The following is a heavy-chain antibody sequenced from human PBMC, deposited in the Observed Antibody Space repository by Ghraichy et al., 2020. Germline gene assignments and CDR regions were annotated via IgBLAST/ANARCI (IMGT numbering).Heavy chain of an antibody. J-gene: IGHJ5*02. CDR1: GGSISSSSYY. Sequence: SETLSLTCTVSGGSISSSSYYWGWIRQPPGKGLEWIGSIYYSGSTYYNPSLKSRVTISVDTSKNQFSLKLSSVTAADTAVYYCARQVDSSCYYNLNWFDPWGQGTLVTVSS. CDR3: ARQVDSSCYYNLNWFDP. CDR2: IYYSGST. V-gene: IGHV4-39*07. D-gene: IGHD3-22*01.